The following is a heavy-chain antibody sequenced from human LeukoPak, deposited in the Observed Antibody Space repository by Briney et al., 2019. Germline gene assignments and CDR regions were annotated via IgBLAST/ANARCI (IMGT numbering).Heavy chain of an antibody. V-gene: IGHV3-48*03. CDR2: ISSSGSTI. J-gene: IGHJ4*02. CDR1: GFTFSSYA. Sequence: GGSLRLSCAASGFTFSSYAMNWVRQAPGKGLEWVSYISSSGSTIYYADSVKGRFTISRDNAKNSLYLQINSLRVEDTAVYYCARDGNSQHYWGQGTLVTVSS. D-gene: IGHD4-23*01. CDR3: ARDGNSQHY.